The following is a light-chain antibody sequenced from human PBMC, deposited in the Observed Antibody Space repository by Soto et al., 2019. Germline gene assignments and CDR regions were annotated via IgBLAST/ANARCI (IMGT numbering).Light chain of an antibody. CDR2: GAS. CDR3: QQRSSWPPT. CDR1: QYINTR. V-gene: IGKV3-11*01. Sequence: EIVLTQSPGTLSLSPGERATLSGRASQYINTRFAWYQHRPGQAPRLLIYGASTRATAIPARFTGSGSGTDFTLTISSLEPEDFAVYYCQQRSSWPPTFGQGTRLEI. J-gene: IGKJ5*01.